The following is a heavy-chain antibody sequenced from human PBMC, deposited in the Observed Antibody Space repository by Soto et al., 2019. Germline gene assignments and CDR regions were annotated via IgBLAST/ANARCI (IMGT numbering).Heavy chain of an antibody. J-gene: IGHJ6*02. CDR2: ISGSGGST. V-gene: IGHV3-23*01. CDR1: GCTFSSYA. CDR3: ASGRGCGSPSCMDV. D-gene: IGHD2-2*01. Sequence: GGILRLTCAASGCTFSSYAMSWIRQAPGKGLEWVSAISGSGGSTYYADSVNGRFTISRDNSKNTLYLQMTRLTAEDSGVCSCASGRGCGSPSCMDVWGQGTTVTVSS.